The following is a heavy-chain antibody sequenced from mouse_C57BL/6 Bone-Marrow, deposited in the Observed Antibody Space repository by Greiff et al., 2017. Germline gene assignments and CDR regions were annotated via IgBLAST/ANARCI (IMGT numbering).Heavy chain of an antibody. V-gene: IGHV3-6*01. Sequence: EVQLVESGPGLVKPSQSLSLTCSVTGYSITSGYYWNWIRQFPGNKLEWMGYISYDGSNNYNPSLKNRISITRDPSKNQFFLKLNSVTTEDTATYYCARDSYYGPHYAMDYWGQGTSVTVSS. J-gene: IGHJ4*01. CDR2: ISYDGSN. CDR1: GYSITSGYY. D-gene: IGHD1-1*01. CDR3: ARDSYYGPHYAMDY.